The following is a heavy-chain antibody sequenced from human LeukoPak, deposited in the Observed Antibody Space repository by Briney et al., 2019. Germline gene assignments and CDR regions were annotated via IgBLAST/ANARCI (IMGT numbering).Heavy chain of an antibody. CDR1: GGSISSYY. J-gene: IGHJ4*02. D-gene: IGHD1-26*01. V-gene: IGHV4-59*01. Sequence: SETLSLTCTVSGGSISSYYWSWIRQPPGKGLEWIGYIYYSGSTNYNPSLKSRVIISVDTSKNQFSLKLSSVTAADTAVYYCARVTGGGGVVDWGQGTLFTVSS. CDR3: ARVTGGGGVVD. CDR2: IYYSGST.